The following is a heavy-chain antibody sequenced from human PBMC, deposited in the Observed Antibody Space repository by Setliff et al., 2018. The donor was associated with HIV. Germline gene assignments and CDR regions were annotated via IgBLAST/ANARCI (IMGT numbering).Heavy chain of an antibody. J-gene: IGHJ3*02. CDR3: ARHSPNVGVRGDAFDI. D-gene: IGHD2-8*01. CDR2: IHYSGAT. Sequence: SETLSLTCTVSGGSISSYYWSWIRQPPGKGLEWIGYIHYSGATNYNPSLKSRVTISLDTSRTQFSLRLSSVTAADTAVYYCARHSPNVGVRGDAFDIWGQGTVVTV. CDR1: GGSISSYY. V-gene: IGHV4-59*08.